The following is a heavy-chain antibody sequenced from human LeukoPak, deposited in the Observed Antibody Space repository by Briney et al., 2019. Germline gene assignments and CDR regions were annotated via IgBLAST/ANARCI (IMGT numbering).Heavy chain of an antibody. Sequence: GGSLRLSCAASGFSFSSYWMTWVRQAPGRGLEFVANIRGDGNEKYYMDSMKGRLTISRDNAKNSLYLQMNSLRAEDTAVYYCARQDWSDAFDIWGQGTMVTVSS. J-gene: IGHJ3*02. CDR2: IRGDGNEK. CDR1: GFSFSSYW. D-gene: IGHD3-9*01. V-gene: IGHV3-7*01. CDR3: ARQDWSDAFDI.